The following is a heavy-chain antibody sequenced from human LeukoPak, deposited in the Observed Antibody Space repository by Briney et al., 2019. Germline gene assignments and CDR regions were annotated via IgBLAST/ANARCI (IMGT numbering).Heavy chain of an antibody. CDR3: ASYSYYYDSSGYFDY. D-gene: IGHD3-22*01. J-gene: IGHJ4*02. CDR2: IYYSGST. CDR1: GGFISSYY. V-gene: IGHV4-59*01. Sequence: SETLSHTCTVSGGFISSYYWSWIRQPPGKGLEWIGYIYYSGSTNYNPSLKSRVTISVDTSKNQFSLKLSSVTAADTAVYYCASYSYYYDSSGYFDYWGQGTLVTVSS.